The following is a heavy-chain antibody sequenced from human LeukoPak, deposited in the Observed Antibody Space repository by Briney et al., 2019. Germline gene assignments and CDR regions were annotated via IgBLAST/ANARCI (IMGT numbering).Heavy chain of an antibody. Sequence: PGGSLRLSCAASGFTFSSYGMSWVRQAPGKGLEWVSAISGSGGSTYYADSVKGRFTISRDNSKNTLYVQMNSLRAEDTAVYYCAKDWRRVGAHFDYWGQGTLVTVSS. CDR1: GFTFSSYG. V-gene: IGHV3-23*01. D-gene: IGHD1-26*01. CDR3: AKDWRRVGAHFDY. J-gene: IGHJ4*02. CDR2: ISGSGGST.